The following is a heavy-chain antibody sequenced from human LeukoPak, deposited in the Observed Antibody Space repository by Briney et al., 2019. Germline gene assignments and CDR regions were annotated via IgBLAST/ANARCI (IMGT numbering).Heavy chain of an antibody. Sequence: ASEKVSCKASGYTFTGYYMHWVRQAPGQGLEWMGWINLNSGGTNYAQKFQGRVTMTRDTSISAAYMELSRLRSDDTAVYYCARGGDFTDNWFDPWGQGTLVIVSS. CDR2: INLNSGGT. CDR3: ARGGDFTDNWFDP. V-gene: IGHV1-2*02. D-gene: IGHD3-10*01. CDR1: GYTFTGYY. J-gene: IGHJ5*02.